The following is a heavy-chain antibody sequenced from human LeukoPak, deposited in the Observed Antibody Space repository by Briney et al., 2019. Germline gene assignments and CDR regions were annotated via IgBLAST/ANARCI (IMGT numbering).Heavy chain of an antibody. CDR2: IIPIFGTA. V-gene: IGHV1-69*01. CDR3: ASGPGVYYFDY. J-gene: IGHJ4*02. D-gene: IGHD3/OR15-3a*01. Sequence: XWVRQAPGXGLXWMGGIIPIFGTANYAQKFQGRVTITADESTSTAYMELSSLRSEDTAVYYCASGPGVYYFDYWGQGTLVTVSS.